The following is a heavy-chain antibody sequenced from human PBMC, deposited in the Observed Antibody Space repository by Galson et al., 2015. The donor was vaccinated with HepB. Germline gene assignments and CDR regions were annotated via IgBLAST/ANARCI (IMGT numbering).Heavy chain of an antibody. CDR3: ARDYDSSGYYLGY. CDR1: GGSISSSNW. Sequence: LTCAVSGGSISSSNWWNWVRQPPGKGLEWIGEIYHSGSTNYNPSLKSRVAISVDKSKNQLSLKLSSVTAADTAVYYCARDYDSSGYYLGYWGQGTLVTVSS. V-gene: IGHV4-4*02. D-gene: IGHD3-22*01. J-gene: IGHJ4*02. CDR2: IYHSGST.